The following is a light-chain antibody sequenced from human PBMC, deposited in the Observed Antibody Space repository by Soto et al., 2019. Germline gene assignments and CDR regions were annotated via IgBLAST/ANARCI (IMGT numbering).Light chain of an antibody. J-gene: IGLJ7*01. CDR2: DVN. CDR1: SSDVGGYNY. CDR3: CLYLGGTSV. Sequence: QSALTQPPSASGSPGQSVTISCTGTSSDVGGYNYVSWYQQHPGKAPKVMIYDVNKRPSGVPDRFSGSKSGNTASLTVSGLQAEDEGDYYCCLYLGGTSVFGGGTQLTVL. V-gene: IGLV2-8*01.